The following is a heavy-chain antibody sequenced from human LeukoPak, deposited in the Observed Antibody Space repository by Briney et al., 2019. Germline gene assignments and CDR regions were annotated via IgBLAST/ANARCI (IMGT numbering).Heavy chain of an antibody. V-gene: IGHV1-69*05. CDR3: ARSARNRKQWLDEYYFDY. Sequence: SSVKVSCKASGGTFSSYAISWVRQAPGQGLEWMGRITPIFGTANYAQKFQGRVTITTDESTSTAYMELSSLRSEDTAVYYCARSARNRKQWLDEYYFDYWGQGTLVTVSS. CDR2: ITPIFGTA. CDR1: GGTFSSYA. J-gene: IGHJ4*02. D-gene: IGHD6-19*01.